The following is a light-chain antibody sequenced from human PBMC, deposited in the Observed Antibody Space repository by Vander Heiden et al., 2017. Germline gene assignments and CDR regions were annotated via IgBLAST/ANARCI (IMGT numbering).Light chain of an antibody. CDR1: QSLLHRNGYNE. CDR2: WGS. V-gene: IGKV2-28*01. J-gene: IGKJ2*01. Sequence: DIVVNQSPLSLPVTPGEPASISCRSSQSLLHRNGYNEFHWFLQKPGQSPQLLIYWGSNRAAGVPDRFSGSGSGRYFTLQISRVEAEDVGVYYCMQALQTPYTFGQGTKLVIK. CDR3: MQALQTPYT.